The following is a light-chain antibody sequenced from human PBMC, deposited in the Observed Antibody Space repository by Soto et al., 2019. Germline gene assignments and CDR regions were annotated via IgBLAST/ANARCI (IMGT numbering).Light chain of an antibody. CDR2: EGD. Sequence: QPVLTQPASVSGSPGQSITISCTGTSSDIGSYSLVSWYQQLPGKAPKLMIYEGDNRPSGVSNRFSASQSGNTASLTISGLQADDEADYYCCSCASSTSFLYVFGSGTKLTVL. V-gene: IGLV2-23*03. CDR3: CSCASSTSFLYV. J-gene: IGLJ1*01. CDR1: SSDIGSYSL.